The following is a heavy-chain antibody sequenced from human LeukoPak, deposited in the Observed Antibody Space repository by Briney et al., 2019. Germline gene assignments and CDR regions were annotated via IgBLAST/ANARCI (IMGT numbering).Heavy chain of an antibody. CDR1: GGSFRGYY. V-gene: IGHV4-34*01. CDR2: INHSGST. J-gene: IGHJ4*02. Sequence: KPSETLSLTCAVYGGSFRGYYWSWIPQPPGKGLEWIGEINHSGSTNYNPSLKSRVTISVDTSKNQFSLKLSSVTAADTAVYYCARRYSSGWYGYWGQGTLVTVSS. D-gene: IGHD6-19*01. CDR3: ARRYSSGWYGY.